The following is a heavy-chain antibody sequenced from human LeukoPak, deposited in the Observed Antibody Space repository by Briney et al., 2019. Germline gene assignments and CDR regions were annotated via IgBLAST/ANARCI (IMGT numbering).Heavy chain of an antibody. J-gene: IGHJ4*02. V-gene: IGHV3-7*01. D-gene: IGHD4-23*01. Sequence: GGSLRLSCAASGFTFDDYAMHWVRQAPGKGLEWVANMKEDGGEINYVDSVKGRFTISRDNAKNSLYLQMNSLRVDDTAVYYCARDRGYSTFDYWGQGTLVTVSS. CDR2: MKEDGGEI. CDR3: ARDRGYSTFDY. CDR1: GFTFDDYA.